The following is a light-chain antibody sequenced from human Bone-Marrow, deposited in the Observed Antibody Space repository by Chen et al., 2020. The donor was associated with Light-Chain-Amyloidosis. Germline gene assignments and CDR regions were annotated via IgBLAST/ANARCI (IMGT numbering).Light chain of an antibody. Sequence: SYVLTQPSSVSVAPGHTATIACGGNNIGSTSVHWYQQTPGHAPLLVVYDDSDRPSGIPERLSGSNSGNTATLTISRVEAGDEADYYCQVWDRSSDRPVFGGGTKLTVL. J-gene: IGLJ3*02. V-gene: IGLV3-21*02. CDR1: NIGSTS. CDR3: QVWDRSSDRPV. CDR2: DDS.